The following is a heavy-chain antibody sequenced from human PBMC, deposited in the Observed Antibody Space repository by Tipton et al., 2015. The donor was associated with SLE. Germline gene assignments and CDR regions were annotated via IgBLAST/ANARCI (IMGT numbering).Heavy chain of an antibody. CDR2: ISGAGHMI. CDR1: GFAFGSFA. V-gene: IGHV3-23*01. CDR3: ATSHYDYWSGLLN. Sequence: GSLRLSCATSGFAFGSFAMTWVRQAPGRGLQWVSTISGAGHMIYYADSVEGRFTISRDNSKNTLYLQMNSLRVDDTATYYCATSHYDYWSGLLNWGLGTRITVSS. J-gene: IGHJ4*02. D-gene: IGHD3-3*01.